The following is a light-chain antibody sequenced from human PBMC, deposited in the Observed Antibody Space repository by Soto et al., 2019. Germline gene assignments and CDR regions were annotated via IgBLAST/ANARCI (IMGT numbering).Light chain of an antibody. V-gene: IGKV3-15*01. CDR2: GAF. CDR1: QRIGSN. Sequence: TQSRGTLYLSKGERATLSCRPSQRIGSNFLAWYQQKPGQAPRLLIYGAFTRATGIPARFSGSGSGTEFTLTISSLQSEDFAVYYCQQYDNWPITFGEGTSLDI. CDR3: QQYDNWPIT. J-gene: IGKJ5*01.